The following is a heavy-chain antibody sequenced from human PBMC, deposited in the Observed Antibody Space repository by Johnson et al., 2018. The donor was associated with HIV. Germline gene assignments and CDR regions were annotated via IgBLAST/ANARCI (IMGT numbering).Heavy chain of an antibody. CDR1: GFTFDDYA. Sequence: VQLVESGGGLVQPGRSLRLSCAASGFTFDDYAMHWVRQAPGKGLEWVSGISWNSGSIGYADSVKGRFTISRDNAKNSLYLQMNCLRAEDTALYYCARGLIDYGDSQAFDIWGQGTVVTVSP. V-gene: IGHV3-9*01. CDR2: ISWNSGSI. CDR3: ARGLIDYGDSQAFDI. J-gene: IGHJ3*02. D-gene: IGHD4-17*01.